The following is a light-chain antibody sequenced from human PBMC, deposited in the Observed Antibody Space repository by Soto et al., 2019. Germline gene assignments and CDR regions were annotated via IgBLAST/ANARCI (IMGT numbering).Light chain of an antibody. J-gene: IGLJ1*01. CDR1: NSDVGGYNY. CDR2: EVS. Sequence: ALTQPASVSGSPGQSITISCTGTNSDVGGYNYVSWFQQHPGKAPKLMIYEVSNRPSGVSNRFSGSKSGNTASLTISSLQAEDEADYYCSSYTSSSTQVFGTGTKVTVL. V-gene: IGLV2-14*01. CDR3: SSYTSSSTQV.